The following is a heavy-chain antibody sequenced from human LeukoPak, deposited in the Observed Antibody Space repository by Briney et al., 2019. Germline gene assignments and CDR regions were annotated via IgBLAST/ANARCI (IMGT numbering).Heavy chain of an antibody. CDR2: IIPIFGTA. V-gene: IGHV1-69*13. D-gene: IGHD1-1*01. Sequence: ASVKVSCKASGGTFSSYAISWVRQAPGQGLEWMGGIIPIFGTANYAQKFQGRVTITADESTSTAYMELSSLRSEDTAVYYCARMTSDETTFDYWGQGTLVTVSS. J-gene: IGHJ4*02. CDR1: GGTFSSYA. CDR3: ARMTSDETTFDY.